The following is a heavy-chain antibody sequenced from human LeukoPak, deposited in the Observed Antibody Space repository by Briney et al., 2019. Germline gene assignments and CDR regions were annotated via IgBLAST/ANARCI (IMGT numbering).Heavy chain of an antibody. D-gene: IGHD3-9*01. Sequence: GGSLRLSCAACEFTFSSYSMNWVRQAPGKGLEWVSSISSSSSYIYYADSVKGRFTIARDNAKDSLYLQMNSLRADDTAVFFFTQKTAYEILTGYAPYYFDYWGQGTLVTVSS. CDR3: TQKTAYEILTGYAPYYFDY. J-gene: IGHJ4*02. CDR2: ISSSSSYI. V-gene: IGHV3-21*01. CDR1: EFTFSSYS.